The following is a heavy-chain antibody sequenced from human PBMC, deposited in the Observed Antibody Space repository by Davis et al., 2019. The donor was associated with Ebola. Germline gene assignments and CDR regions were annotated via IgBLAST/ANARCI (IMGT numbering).Heavy chain of an antibody. Sequence: SETLSLTCTVSGGSISSYYWSWIRQPPGKGLEWIGYIYYSGSTYYNPSLKSRVTISVDTSKNQFSLKLSSVTAADTAVYYCARGPSVRGMDVWGQGTTVTVSS. D-gene: IGHD3-10*02. V-gene: IGHV4-59*12. J-gene: IGHJ6*02. CDR1: GGSISSYY. CDR3: ARGPSVRGMDV. CDR2: IYYSGST.